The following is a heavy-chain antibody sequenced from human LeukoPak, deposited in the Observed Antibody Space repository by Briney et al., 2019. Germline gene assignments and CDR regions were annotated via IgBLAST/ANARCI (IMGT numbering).Heavy chain of an antibody. D-gene: IGHD3-22*01. CDR3: AKDSLQDYYDSSGYYIGINYFDS. Sequence: PGGSLRLSCAASGFTFSSYAMSWVRQAPGKGLEWVAAISGSGGGTDYADSVKGRFTISRDNSKNTLYLQMNSLRAEDTAVYYCAKDSLQDYYDSSGYYIGINYFDSWGQGTLVTVSS. CDR2: ISGSGGGT. CDR1: GFTFSSYA. V-gene: IGHV3-23*01. J-gene: IGHJ4*02.